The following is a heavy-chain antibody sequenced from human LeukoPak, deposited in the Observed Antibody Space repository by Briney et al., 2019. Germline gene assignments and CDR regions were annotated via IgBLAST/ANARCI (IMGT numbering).Heavy chain of an antibody. Sequence: SETLSLTCAVYGGSFSGYYWSWIRQPPGKGLEWIGEINHSGSTNYNPSLKSRVTISVDTSKNQFSLKLSSVTAADTAVYYCASGSSGYYRGLFDYWGQGTLVTVSS. CDR3: ASGSSGYYRGLFDY. J-gene: IGHJ4*02. D-gene: IGHD3-22*01. CDR1: GGSFSGYY. V-gene: IGHV4-34*01. CDR2: INHSGST.